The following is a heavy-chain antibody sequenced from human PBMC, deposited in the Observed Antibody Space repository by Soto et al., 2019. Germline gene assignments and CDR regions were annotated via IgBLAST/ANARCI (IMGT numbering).Heavy chain of an antibody. CDR2: INHSGST. Sequence: LSLTCAVYGGSFSGYYWSWIRQPPGKGLEWIGEINHSGSTNYNPSLKSRVTISVDTSKNQFSLKLSSVTAADTAVYYCARGSVPPTHYYYGMDVWGQGTTVTVSS. J-gene: IGHJ6*02. CDR3: ARGSVPPTHYYYGMDV. V-gene: IGHV4-34*01. CDR1: GGSFSGYY.